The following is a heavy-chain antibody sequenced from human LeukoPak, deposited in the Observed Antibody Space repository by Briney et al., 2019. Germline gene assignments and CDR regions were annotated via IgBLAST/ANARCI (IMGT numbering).Heavy chain of an antibody. CDR2: VHPNGGNT. Sequence: RRASVKVSCKTSGCPFTTWEINWVRHAAGQGLEWMGWVHPNGGNTAYAQKFQGRVTMTRDTSISTAYMELSGLTSDDTAVYFCARGPRNDPRGQGTLVTVSS. J-gene: IGHJ5*02. D-gene: IGHD1-14*01. V-gene: IGHV1-8*01. CDR3: ARGPRNDP. CDR1: GCPFTTWE.